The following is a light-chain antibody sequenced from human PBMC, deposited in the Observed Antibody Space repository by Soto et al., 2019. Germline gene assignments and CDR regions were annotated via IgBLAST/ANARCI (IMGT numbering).Light chain of an antibody. CDR3: QQYMSYS. CDR1: QSISNW. Sequence: DIQMTQSPSTLSGSFGDRVTITCRASQSISNWLAWYQKKPGTAPKLLIYHASTLESGVPSRFSGSGSGTEFTLTISSMQPDDFATYYCQQYMSYSFGQGTKVDIK. CDR2: HAS. J-gene: IGKJ1*01. V-gene: IGKV1-5*01.